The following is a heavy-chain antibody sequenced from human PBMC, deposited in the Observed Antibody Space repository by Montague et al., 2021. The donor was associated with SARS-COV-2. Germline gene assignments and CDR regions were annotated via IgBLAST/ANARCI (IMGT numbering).Heavy chain of an antibody. J-gene: IGHJ6*02. CDR3: ARDLWEGALDYYYYYGMDV. CDR1: GFTVSSNY. Sequence: SLRLSCAASGFTVSSNYMGWVRQAPGKGLECVANVKQDGSEKYYVDSVKGRFTISRDNAKNSLSLQMNSLRAEDTAVYYCARDLWEGALDYYYYYGMDVWGQGTTVTVSS. CDR2: VKQDGSEK. V-gene: IGHV3-7*01. D-gene: IGHD1-26*01.